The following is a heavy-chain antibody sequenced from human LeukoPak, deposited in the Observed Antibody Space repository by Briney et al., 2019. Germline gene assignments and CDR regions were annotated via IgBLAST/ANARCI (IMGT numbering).Heavy chain of an antibody. CDR3: ARVSPIAVVPFEDWYFDL. D-gene: IGHD3-22*01. CDR1: GFTFSSYW. CDR2: IKQDGSEK. Sequence: PGGSLRLSCAASGFTFSSYWMSWVRQAPGKGLEWVANIKQDGSEKYYVDSVKGRFTISRDNAKNSLYLQMNSLRAEDTAVYYCARVSPIAVVPFEDWYFDLWGRGTLVTVSS. V-gene: IGHV3-7*03. J-gene: IGHJ2*01.